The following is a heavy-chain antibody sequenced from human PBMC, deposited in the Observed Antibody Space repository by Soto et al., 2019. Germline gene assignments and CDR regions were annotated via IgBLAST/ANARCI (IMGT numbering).Heavy chain of an antibody. Sequence: SETLSLTCAVYGGSFSGYYWSWIRQPPGKGLEWIGEINHSGSTNYNPSLKSRVTIAVDTSKNQFSLRLSSVTAAETAVYYCARDNTDTAMAYNYMDVWGKGTTVTVSS. D-gene: IGHD5-18*01. J-gene: IGHJ6*03. V-gene: IGHV4-34*01. CDR1: GGSFSGYY. CDR2: INHSGST. CDR3: ARDNTDTAMAYNYMDV.